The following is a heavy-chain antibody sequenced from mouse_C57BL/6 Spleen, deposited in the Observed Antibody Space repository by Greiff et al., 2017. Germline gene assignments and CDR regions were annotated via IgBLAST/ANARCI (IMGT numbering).Heavy chain of an antibody. V-gene: IGHV1-15*01. Sequence: QVQLKESGAELVRPGASVTLSCKASGYTFTDYEMHWVKQTPVHGLEWIGAIDPETGGTAYNQKFKGKAILTADKSSSTAYMELRSLTSEDSAVYYGTRGIYDGYSAWFAYWGQGTLVTVSA. CDR3: TRGIYDGYSAWFAY. CDR2: IDPETGGT. D-gene: IGHD2-3*01. J-gene: IGHJ3*01. CDR1: GYTFTDYE.